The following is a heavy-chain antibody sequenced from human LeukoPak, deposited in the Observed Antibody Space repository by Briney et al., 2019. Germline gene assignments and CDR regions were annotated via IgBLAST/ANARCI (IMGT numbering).Heavy chain of an antibody. V-gene: IGHV3-53*01. CDR1: GWTVSSSY. D-gene: IGHD2/OR15-2a*01. CDR3: ARNILFAFDI. Sequence: PGGSLRLSCAASGWTVSSSYMSWVRQAPGKGLEWVSIIYNDGSTYYADSMKGRFTISRDNSKNTLYLQVNSLRAEDTAMYYCARNILFAFDIWGQGTMVTVSS. CDR2: IYNDGST. J-gene: IGHJ3*02.